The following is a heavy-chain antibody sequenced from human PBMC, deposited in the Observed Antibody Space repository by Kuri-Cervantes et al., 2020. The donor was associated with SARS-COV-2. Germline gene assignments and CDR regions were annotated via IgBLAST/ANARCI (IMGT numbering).Heavy chain of an antibody. CDR1: GFTVSSNY. Sequence: GGSLRLSCAASGFTVSSNYMSWVRQAPGKGLEWVSVIYSGGSTYYADSVKGRFTISRDNSKNTLYLQMNSLRAEDTAVYYCARDYILGWFDPWGQGTLVTVSS. D-gene: IGHD3-16*01. CDR3: ARDYILGWFDP. V-gene: IGHV3-53*01. J-gene: IGHJ5*02. CDR2: IYSGGST.